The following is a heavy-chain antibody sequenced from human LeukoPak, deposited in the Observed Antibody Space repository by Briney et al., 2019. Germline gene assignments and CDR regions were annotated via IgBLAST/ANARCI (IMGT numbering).Heavy chain of an antibody. D-gene: IGHD1-1*01. V-gene: IGHV3-23*01. Sequence: GGSLRLSCAASRFTFSSYAMSWVRQAPGKGLEWVSAISDSGGKTHYADSVTGRFTISRDNSKNPLYLQMNSLRLEDTAVYYCATRPGYRAFDYWGQPTLVSV. CDR1: RFTFSSYA. CDR2: ISDSGGKT. CDR3: ATRPGYRAFDY. J-gene: IGHJ4*02.